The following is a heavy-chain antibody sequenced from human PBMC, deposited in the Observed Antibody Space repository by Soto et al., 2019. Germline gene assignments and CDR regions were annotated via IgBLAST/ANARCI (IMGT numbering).Heavy chain of an antibody. CDR1: GYTFAASY. J-gene: IGHJ3*01. Sequence: QVQLVQSGAEVKKPGASVKVSCKASGYTFAASYIHWVRQAPGQGLECMGWINPNSGGTDYAQKFQGRVTMTRDKSINTAYMELSSLRSDDTGVYYCARAHSQWLLLRDAFPVWGQGTMVTVSS. CDR3: ARAHSQWLLLRDAFPV. D-gene: IGHD6-19*01. V-gene: IGHV1-2*02. CDR2: INPNSGGT.